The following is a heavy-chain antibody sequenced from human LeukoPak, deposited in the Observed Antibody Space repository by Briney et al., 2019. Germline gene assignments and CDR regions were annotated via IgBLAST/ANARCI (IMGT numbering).Heavy chain of an antibody. CDR3: ARRKAYSVFFDW. CDR2: TCSGGNS. J-gene: IGHJ4*02. CDR1: GGSIRMSPYC. D-gene: IGHD5/OR15-5a*01. Sequence: PSETLSLTCTVSGGSIRMSPYCGVWLRQPPGKGLEWIGTTCSGGNSYYNLDPKSRVTILVDTSENQCSLNLRSVTPANTAVYVCARRKAYSVFFDWGGQGT. V-gene: IGHV4-39*01.